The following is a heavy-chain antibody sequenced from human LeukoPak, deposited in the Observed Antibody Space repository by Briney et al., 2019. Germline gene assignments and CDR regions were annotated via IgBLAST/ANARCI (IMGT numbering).Heavy chain of an antibody. CDR1: RRDFSNYW. CDR3: LGGELLNY. Sequence: GGSLRLSCTVSRRDFSNYWMHWVRQAPGKGLVWVSRINGDGTTTNYADSVSGRFTISRDNAKNTLYLQMSSLRVEDTAVYYCLGGELLNYWGQGTLVTVSS. V-gene: IGHV3-74*01. J-gene: IGHJ4*02. D-gene: IGHD1-26*01. CDR2: INGDGTTT.